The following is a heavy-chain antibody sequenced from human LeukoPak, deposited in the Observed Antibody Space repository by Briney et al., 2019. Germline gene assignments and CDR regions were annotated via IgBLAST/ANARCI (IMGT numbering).Heavy chain of an antibody. CDR3: AREPALGSSAY. CDR1: GGSISNYY. V-gene: IGHV4-59*01. Sequence: PSETLSLTCTVSGGSISNYYWSWARQPPGKGLEWIGYIYYSGSTNYNPSLKSRVTISVDTSKNQFSLRLNSVTAADTAVYYCAREPALGSSAYWGQGTLVTVSS. D-gene: IGHD6-6*01. CDR2: IYYSGST. J-gene: IGHJ4*02.